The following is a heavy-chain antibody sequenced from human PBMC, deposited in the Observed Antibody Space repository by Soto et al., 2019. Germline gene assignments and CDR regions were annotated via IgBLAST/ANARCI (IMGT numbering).Heavy chain of an antibody. Sequence: QVQLVQSGTEVKKPGASVKVSCKASGYSFTHYVIHWVRQAPGQRLEWMGWIGAGDGKTYYSQNFQGRVTITKDTSATTAYMELSRLIPEDMAVYYCVRDYASDSGVLLDFWGQGTLVTVSS. J-gene: IGHJ4*02. V-gene: IGHV1-3*01. CDR2: IGAGDGKT. CDR3: VRDYASDSGVLLDF. D-gene: IGHD3-22*01. CDR1: GYSFTHYV.